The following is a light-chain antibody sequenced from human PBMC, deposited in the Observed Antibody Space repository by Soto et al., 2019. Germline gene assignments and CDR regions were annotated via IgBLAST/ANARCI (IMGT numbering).Light chain of an antibody. CDR3: SSYTSSNTEV. V-gene: IGLV2-14*01. CDR1: SSDVGGYNY. Sequence: QSVLTQPASVSGSPGQSITISCTGTSSDVGGYNYVSWYQQHPGKALKLMIYDVGSRPSGVSNRFSGSKSGNTASLTISGLQAEDEADYYCSSYTSSNTEVFGTGTKVTVL. J-gene: IGLJ1*01. CDR2: DVG.